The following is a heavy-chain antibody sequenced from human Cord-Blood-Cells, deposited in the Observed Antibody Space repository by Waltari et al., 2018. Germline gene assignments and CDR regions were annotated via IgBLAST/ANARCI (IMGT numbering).Heavy chain of an antibody. J-gene: IGHJ3*02. D-gene: IGHD1-26*01. CDR3: ARGWELLDAFDI. CDR2: IYHSGST. CDR1: GYSISSGYY. Sequence: QVQLQESGPGLVKPSETLSLTCAVSGYSISSGYYWGWIRQPPGKGLEWIGSIYHSGSTYYNPSLKIRVTISVDTSKNQFSLKLSSVTAADTAVYYCARGWELLDAFDIWGQGTMVTVSS. V-gene: IGHV4-38-2*01.